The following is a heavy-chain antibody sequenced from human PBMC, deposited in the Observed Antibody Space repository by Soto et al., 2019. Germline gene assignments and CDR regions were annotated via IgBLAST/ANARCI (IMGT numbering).Heavy chain of an antibody. CDR2: ISSSGTTI. CDR1: GFNFSDYY. J-gene: IGHJ4*02. D-gene: IGHD3-3*01. Sequence: RLSSASSGFNFSDYYMVWIRQAPGKGLEWVSYISSSGTTIYHADSVKGRFTISRDNAKNSLYLQMNSLRAENTAVYYCARERLRTGDYWGQGTLVTVSS. CDR3: ARERLRTGDY. V-gene: IGHV3-11*01.